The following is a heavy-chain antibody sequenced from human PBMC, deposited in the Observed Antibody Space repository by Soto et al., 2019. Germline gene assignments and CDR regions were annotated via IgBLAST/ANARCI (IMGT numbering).Heavy chain of an antibody. CDR1: GFNVNSDY. V-gene: IGHV3-53*01. D-gene: IGHD2-21*02. Sequence: TGGSLRLSCAASGFNVNSDYMNWVRQTPGKRLEWVASIYSGETTYYADSVRGRFTISSDKSKNTLYFQLSSLRIEDTAVYYCTRDGRGLGRLSLFEYWGQGVLVTVSS. CDR3: TRDGRGLGRLSLFEY. CDR2: IYSGETT. J-gene: IGHJ4*02.